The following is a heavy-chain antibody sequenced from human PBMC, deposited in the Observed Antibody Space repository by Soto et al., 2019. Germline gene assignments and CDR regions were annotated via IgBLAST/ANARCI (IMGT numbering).Heavy chain of an antibody. D-gene: IGHD6-19*01. CDR2: IYHSGST. CDR3: AGGITVAGPSRDGFDI. CDR1: SGSISSSNW. V-gene: IGHV4-4*02. J-gene: IGHJ3*02. Sequence: QVQLQESGPGLVKPSGTLSLTCAVSSGSISSSNWWSWVRQPPGQGLEWIGEIYHSGSTNYNPTLKIGATMSVDKSTNQCSLKLSSVTAADTAVYYCAGGITVAGPSRDGFDIWGQGTMVTVSS.